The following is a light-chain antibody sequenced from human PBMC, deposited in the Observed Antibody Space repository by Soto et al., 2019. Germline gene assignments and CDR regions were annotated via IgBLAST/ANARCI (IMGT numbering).Light chain of an antibody. J-gene: IGKJ5*01. CDR3: QKLNTYPLT. CDR2: AAS. Sequence: DIQMTQSPSSLSASVGDRVTITCRASQGIGNYLAWYQQRPGKVPKLLIYAASTLQSGVPSRFSGSGSGTEFTLTISSLQPEDFARYYCQKLNTYPLTFGQGTRLDIK. V-gene: IGKV1-27*01. CDR1: QGIGNY.